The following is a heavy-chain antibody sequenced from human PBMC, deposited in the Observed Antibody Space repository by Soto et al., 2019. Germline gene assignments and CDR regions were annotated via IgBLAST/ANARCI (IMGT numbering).Heavy chain of an antibody. CDR2: ISSSGTTI. CDR3: VRFGGAAAGPGDY. Sequence: WGSLRLSCVASEFPFISYEMNWVRQAPGKGLEWVSYISSSGTTIYYTDSVKGRFTISRDNAKKSLYLQMNSLRAENTAVYYCVRFGGAAAGPGDYWGQGTLVTVSS. D-gene: IGHD6-13*01. CDR1: EFPFISYE. V-gene: IGHV3-48*03. J-gene: IGHJ4*02.